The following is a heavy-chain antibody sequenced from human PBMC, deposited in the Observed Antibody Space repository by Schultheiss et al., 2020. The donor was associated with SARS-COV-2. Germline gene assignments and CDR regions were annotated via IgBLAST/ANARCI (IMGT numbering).Heavy chain of an antibody. Sequence: GGSLRLSCAASGFTFSSYAMSWVRQAPGKGLEWVSYISRSGSTIDYADSVKGRFTISRDNSKNTLYLQMNSLSAEDTAVYYCARSRGPPRILWGGRSANDCWGQGTLVTVSS. J-gene: IGHJ4*02. CDR2: ISRSGSTI. V-gene: IGHV3-48*01. D-gene: IGHD2-15*01. CDR1: GFTFSSYA. CDR3: ARSRGPPRILWGGRSANDC.